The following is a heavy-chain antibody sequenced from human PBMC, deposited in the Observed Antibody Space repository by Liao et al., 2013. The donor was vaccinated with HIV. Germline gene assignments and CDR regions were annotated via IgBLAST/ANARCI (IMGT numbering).Heavy chain of an antibody. D-gene: IGHD5-24*01. Sequence: QVQLQESGPGLVKSSETLSLTCSVSGGSISSDYWTWIRQSPGKGLEWIGYIYYTGSTNYNPSFKSRLTILVDRSKKQFSLRLTSVTAADTAMYYCARWLGNNYGVDSWGQGTLVIVSS. V-gene: IGHV4-59*01. CDR1: GGSISSDY. J-gene: IGHJ4*02. CDR2: IYYTGST. CDR3: ARWLGNNYGVDS.